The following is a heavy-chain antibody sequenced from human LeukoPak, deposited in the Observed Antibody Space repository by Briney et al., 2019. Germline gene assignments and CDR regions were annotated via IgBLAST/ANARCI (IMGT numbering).Heavy chain of an antibody. CDR3: ARADWSYYYGSGSYSPFDY. CDR1: DGSISSSSYH. D-gene: IGHD3-10*01. CDR2: IYTSGNT. V-gene: IGHV4-61*02. J-gene: IGHJ4*02. Sequence: SETLSLTCTVSDGSISSSSYHWSWIRQPAGKGLEWIGRIYTSGNTNYNPSLKSRVTISVDTSKNQFFLRLSSVTAAGTAVYYCARADWSYYYGSGSYSPFDYWGQGTPVTVSS.